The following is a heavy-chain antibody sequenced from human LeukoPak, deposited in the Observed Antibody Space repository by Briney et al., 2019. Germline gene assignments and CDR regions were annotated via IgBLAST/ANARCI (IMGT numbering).Heavy chain of an antibody. D-gene: IGHD4-17*01. J-gene: IGHJ5*02. CDR2: LSGRGGST. V-gene: IGHV3-23*01. CDR3: AIVGGDFSWFDP. CDR1: GFTFSSYG. Sequence: PGGSLRLSCAASGFTFSSYGMSWVRQAPGKGLELVSALSGRGGSTYYADSGKGRFTISRDNAKISLYLQMDSLRAEDRAVYYCAIVGGDFSWFDPWGQGTLVTVSS.